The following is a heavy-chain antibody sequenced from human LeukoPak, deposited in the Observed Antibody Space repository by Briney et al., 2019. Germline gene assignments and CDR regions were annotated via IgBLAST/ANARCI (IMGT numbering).Heavy chain of an antibody. J-gene: IGHJ4*02. CDR2: IKSKTDGGTT. Sequence: GGSLRLSCAASGFTFSNAWMSWVRQAPGKGLEWVGRIKSKTDGGTTDYAAPVKGRFTISRDDSKNTLYLQMNSLKTEDTAVYYCTTLTYYYDSSGYYSWGRGTLVTVSS. CDR1: GFTFSNAW. V-gene: IGHV3-15*01. D-gene: IGHD3-22*01. CDR3: TTLTYYYDSSGYYS.